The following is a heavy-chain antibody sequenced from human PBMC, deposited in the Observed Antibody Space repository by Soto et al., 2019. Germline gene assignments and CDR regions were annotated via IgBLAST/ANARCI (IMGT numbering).Heavy chain of an antibody. Sequence: PGGSLRLSCAASGFTFRDYYMSWIRQAPGKGLEWVSYISSSGSTIYYADSVKGRFTISRDNAKNSLYLQMNSLRAEDTAVYYCAREGSDPPAPYYYYYYGMDVWGQGTTVTVSS. CDR1: GFTFRDYY. CDR3: AREGSDPPAPYYYYYYGMDV. D-gene: IGHD2-21*02. J-gene: IGHJ6*02. V-gene: IGHV3-11*01. CDR2: ISSSGSTI.